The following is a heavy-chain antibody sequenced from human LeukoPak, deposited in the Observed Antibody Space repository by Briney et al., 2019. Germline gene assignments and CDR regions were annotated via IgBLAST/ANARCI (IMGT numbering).Heavy chain of an antibody. CDR2: ISGSGGST. V-gene: IGHV3-23*01. Sequence: GGSLRLSCAASGFTFSSYAMSWVRQAPGKGLEWVSAISGSGGSTYYADSVKGRFTISRDNSKNTLYLQMNSLRAEDTAVYYCAKDQFVDIVATIVNDWGQGTLVTASS. D-gene: IGHD5-12*01. CDR1: GFTFSSYA. CDR3: AKDQFVDIVATIVND. J-gene: IGHJ4*02.